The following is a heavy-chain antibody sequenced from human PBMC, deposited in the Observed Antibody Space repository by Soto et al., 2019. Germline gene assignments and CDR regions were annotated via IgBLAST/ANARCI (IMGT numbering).Heavy chain of an antibody. D-gene: IGHD2-15*01. CDR3: ARYCSGGTCYDRIDY. V-gene: IGHV4-31*11. Sequence: SETLSLTCAVSGGSIDSAGSYWSWIRQIPGRGLEWIGHIYHGGTTDYNPSLKGRITMSVDTPKNQFSLELNSVTAADTAVYYCARYCSGGTCYDRIDYWGQGTLVTVSS. J-gene: IGHJ4*02. CDR2: IYHGGTT. CDR1: GGSIDSAGSY.